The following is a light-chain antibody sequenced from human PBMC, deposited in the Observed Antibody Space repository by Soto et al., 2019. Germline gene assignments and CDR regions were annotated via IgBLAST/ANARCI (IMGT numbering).Light chain of an antibody. Sequence: DIQMTQSPSSVSASVGARVTITCRASQSISNWLAWYQQKPGTAPKVLIYHASNLQSGVPSRFSGSGSGTEFTLTISSLQPDDFATYYCQHYNSYSEAFGQGTKVDNK. CDR2: HAS. CDR1: QSISNW. V-gene: IGKV1-5*01. J-gene: IGKJ1*01. CDR3: QHYNSYSEA.